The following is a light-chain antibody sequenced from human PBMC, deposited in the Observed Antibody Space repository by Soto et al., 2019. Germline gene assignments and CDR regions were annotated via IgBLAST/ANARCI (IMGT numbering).Light chain of an antibody. CDR1: SSNIGAGYD. CDR3: QSYDSHLSGV. J-gene: IGLJ3*02. CDR2: GNS. V-gene: IGLV1-40*01. Sequence: QSVLTQPPSVSGAPGQRVTISCTGSSSNIGAGYDVHWYQQLPGTAPKLLIYGNSNRPSGVPDRFSGSKSGTSASLAITGLQAEDEADYYCQSYDSHLSGVFGGGTKLTVL.